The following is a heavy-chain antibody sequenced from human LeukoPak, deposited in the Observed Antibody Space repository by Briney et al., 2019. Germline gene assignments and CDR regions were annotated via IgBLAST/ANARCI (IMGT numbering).Heavy chain of an antibody. D-gene: IGHD1-7*01. V-gene: IGHV3-11*04. CDR3: ARGWWNYVS. CDR2: ISGSGTIM. CDR1: GFTFSDSY. J-gene: IGHJ4*02. Sequence: PVGSLRLSCAASGFTFSDSYMTWMRQAPGKGLEWVSYISGSGTIMYYADSVKGRFTISRDNAKNSLFLQMNSLRAEDTAVYYCARGWWNYVSWGQGTLVTVSS.